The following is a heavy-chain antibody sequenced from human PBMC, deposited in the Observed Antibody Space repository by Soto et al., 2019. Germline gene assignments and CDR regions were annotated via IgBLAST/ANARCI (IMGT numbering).Heavy chain of an antibody. J-gene: IGHJ6*04. D-gene: IGHD3-22*01. Sequence: ASVKVSCKASGGTFSSYAISWVRQAPGQGLEWMGGIIPIFDTADYAQKFQGRVTITADESTNTAYMELSSLRSEDTAVYYCAGHSSGVPGYYYGMDVWGKVNRVTVSS. CDR1: GGTFSSYA. V-gene: IGHV1-69*13. CDR3: AGHSSGVPGYYYGMDV. CDR2: IIPIFDTA.